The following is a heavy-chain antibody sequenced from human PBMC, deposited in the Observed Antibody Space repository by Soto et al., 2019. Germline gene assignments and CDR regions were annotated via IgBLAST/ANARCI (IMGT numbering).Heavy chain of an antibody. CDR3: ARDLHGDYANAFDI. CDR1: GFTFSSYS. CDR2: ISSSSSYI. J-gene: IGHJ3*02. Sequence: GGSLRLSCAASGFTFSSYSMNWVRQAPGKGLEWVSSISSSSSYIYYADSVKGRFTISRDNAKNSLYLQMNSLRAEDTAVYYCARDLHGDYANAFDIWGQGTMVTVSS. D-gene: IGHD4-17*01. V-gene: IGHV3-21*01.